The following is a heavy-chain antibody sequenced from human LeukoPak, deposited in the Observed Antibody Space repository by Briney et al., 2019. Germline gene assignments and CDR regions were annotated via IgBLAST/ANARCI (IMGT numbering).Heavy chain of an antibody. Sequence: GGSLRLSCEASGFTFDDYTMHWVRQSPGKGLEWVSLISWDGGTTYYADSVRGRFTISRDNSKNSLYLQMNSLRTEDTALYYCAKDRGYYYDSSAYGSCFDYWGQGTLVTVSS. J-gene: IGHJ4*02. CDR1: GFTFDDYT. D-gene: IGHD3-22*01. V-gene: IGHV3-43*01. CDR3: AKDRGYYYDSSAYGSCFDY. CDR2: ISWDGGTT.